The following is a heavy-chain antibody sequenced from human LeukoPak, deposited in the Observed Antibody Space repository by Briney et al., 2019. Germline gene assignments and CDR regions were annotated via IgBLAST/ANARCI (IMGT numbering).Heavy chain of an antibody. D-gene: IGHD6-19*01. CDR3: ARVQRGIAVALDY. CDR1: GFTFSSYE. V-gene: IGHV3-48*03. J-gene: IGHJ4*02. Sequence: SGGSLRLSCAASGFTFSSYEMNWVRQAPGKGLEWVPYISTTGSSIYYADSVKGRFTISRDNVKNLLYLQMNSLRAEDTAVYYCARVQRGIAVALDYWGQGTLATVSS. CDR2: ISTTGSSI.